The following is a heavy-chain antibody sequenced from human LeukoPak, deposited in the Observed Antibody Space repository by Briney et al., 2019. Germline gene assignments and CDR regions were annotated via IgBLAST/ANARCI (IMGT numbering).Heavy chain of an antibody. CDR2: IGSDGTKK. D-gene: IGHD5/OR15-5a*01. CDR3: ARQMTSTRLFDS. CDR1: GFIFSDHA. V-gene: IGHV3-30*04. Sequence: GGSLRLSCVASGFIFSDHAFHWVRQSPDKGLEWVALIGSDGTKKYYADSVQGRFTVSRENSKNTLFLQMDTVRADDTAVYFCARQMTSTRLFDSWGQGTLVNVSS. J-gene: IGHJ4*02.